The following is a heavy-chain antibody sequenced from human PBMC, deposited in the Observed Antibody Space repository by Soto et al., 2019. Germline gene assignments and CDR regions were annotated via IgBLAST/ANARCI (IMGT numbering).Heavy chain of an antibody. Sequence: TLSLTCTVSGGSISSGFYYWSWIRQHPGKGLEWIGYIYYSGSTYYNPSLKSRVTISVDTSKNQFSLKLSSVTAADTAVYYCAGAGGNDYYYYGIDVWGQGTTVTVSS. J-gene: IGHJ6*02. V-gene: IGHV4-31*03. CDR3: AGAGGNDYYYYGIDV. D-gene: IGHD2-15*01. CDR1: GGSISSGFYY. CDR2: IYYSGST.